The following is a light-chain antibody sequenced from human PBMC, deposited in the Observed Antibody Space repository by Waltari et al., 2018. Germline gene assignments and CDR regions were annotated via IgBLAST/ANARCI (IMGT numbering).Light chain of an antibody. CDR3: AAWDDSLIGRV. J-gene: IGLJ3*02. V-gene: IGLV1-44*01. CDR2: ANY. CDR1: SSNIGTNT. Sequence: QSVLTQPPSTSGTPGQTVTIPCSGSSSNIGTNTVTWYQQFPGTAPKVLVFANYQQRSGLPHRFSASKSGTSASLVISGLQSEDEGDYFCAAWDDSLIGRVFGGGTTLTVL.